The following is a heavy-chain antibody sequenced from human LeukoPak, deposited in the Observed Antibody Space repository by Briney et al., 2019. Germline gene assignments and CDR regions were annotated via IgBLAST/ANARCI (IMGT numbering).Heavy chain of an antibody. J-gene: IGHJ4*02. CDR3: ARGVFHPSLDY. CDR2: IRYDGGLK. D-gene: IGHD2-21*01. V-gene: IGHV3-30*02. Sequence: PGGSLRLSCAASGFTFSSYDMHWVRQAPGKGLEWVAFIRYDGGLKHSVDSVKGRFTISRDNSKNTLYLQMNSLRAEDTAVYYCARGVFHPSLDYWGQGTLVTVSS. CDR1: GFTFSSYD.